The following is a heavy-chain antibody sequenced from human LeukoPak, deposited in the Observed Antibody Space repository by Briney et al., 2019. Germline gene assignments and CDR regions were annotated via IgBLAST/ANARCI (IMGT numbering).Heavy chain of an antibody. J-gene: IGHJ4*02. V-gene: IGHV1-69*06. CDR1: GGTFSSYA. CDR3: ARSLITMVRGVIISAIDY. D-gene: IGHD3-10*01. CDR2: IIPIFGTA. Sequence: ASVKVSCKASGGTFSSYAISWVRQAPGQGLEWMGGIIPIFGTANYAQKFRGRVTITADKSTSTAYMELSSLRSEDTAVYSCARSLITMVRGVIISAIDYWGQGTLVTVSS.